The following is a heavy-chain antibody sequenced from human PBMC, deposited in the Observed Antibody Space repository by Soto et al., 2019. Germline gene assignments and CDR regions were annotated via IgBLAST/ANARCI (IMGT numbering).Heavy chain of an antibody. V-gene: IGHV3-23*01. Sequence: GGSLRLSCAASGFTFSSYAMSWVRQAPGKGLEWVSAISGSGGSTYYADSVKGRFTISRDNSKNTLYLQMNSLRAEDTAVYYCAKDHHYDILTGYLGDFDYWGQGTLVTGS. CDR2: ISGSGGST. CDR3: AKDHHYDILTGYLGDFDY. J-gene: IGHJ4*02. D-gene: IGHD3-9*01. CDR1: GFTFSSYA.